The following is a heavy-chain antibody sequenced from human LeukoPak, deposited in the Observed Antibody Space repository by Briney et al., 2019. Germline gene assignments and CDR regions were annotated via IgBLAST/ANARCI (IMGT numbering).Heavy chain of an antibody. J-gene: IGHJ3*02. Sequence: ASVKVSCKASGGTFSSYAISWVRQAPGQGPEWMGGIIPIFGTANYAQRFQGRVTITTDESTSTAYMELSSLRSEDTAVYYCPRGFWVSRDSSGYPAFDIWGQGTMVTVPS. CDR2: IIPIFGTA. CDR3: PRGFWVSRDSSGYPAFDI. CDR1: GGTFSSYA. V-gene: IGHV1-69*05. D-gene: IGHD3-22*01.